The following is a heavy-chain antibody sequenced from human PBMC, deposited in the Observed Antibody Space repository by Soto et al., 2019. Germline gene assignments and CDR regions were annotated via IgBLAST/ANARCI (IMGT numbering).Heavy chain of an antibody. Sequence: GGSLRLSCAASGFNFRNHAMPWVRQAPGKGLEWVSVITGSGGGTYFVDSVKGRFTISRDNSKNTVYLQMNSLRAEDTAVYYCAKRPLTAAGFDYWGQGTLVTVSS. J-gene: IGHJ4*02. CDR1: GFNFRNHA. CDR3: AKRPLTAAGFDY. CDR2: ITGSGGGT. D-gene: IGHD6-13*01. V-gene: IGHV3-23*01.